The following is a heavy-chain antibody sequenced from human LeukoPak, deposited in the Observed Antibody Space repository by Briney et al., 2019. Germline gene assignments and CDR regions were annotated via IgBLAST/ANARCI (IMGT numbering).Heavy chain of an antibody. Sequence: SETLSLTCTVSGGSISSSSYYWGWIRQPPGKGLEWIGSIYHSGSTYYNPSLKSRVTISVDTSKNQFSLKLSSVTAADTAVYYCARQHKSYYMDVWGKGTTVTVSS. CDR1: GGSISSSSYY. CDR3: ARQHKSYYMDV. V-gene: IGHV4-39*01. CDR2: IYHSGST. J-gene: IGHJ6*03.